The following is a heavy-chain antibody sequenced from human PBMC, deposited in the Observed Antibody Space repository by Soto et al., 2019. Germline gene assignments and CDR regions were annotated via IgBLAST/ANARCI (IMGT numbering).Heavy chain of an antibody. CDR1: GGSILDSTYY. CDR3: ARQASGFGY. D-gene: IGHD3-22*01. V-gene: IGHV4-39*01. J-gene: IGHJ4*02. Sequence: SETLSLTCTVSGGSILDSTYYWAWIRQSPGKGLEWIGTIFYSGGTFYTPSLKSRVTMSVDTSNNQFSLKLSSVTAADTAVYYCARQASGFGYWGQGTLVTVSS. CDR2: IFYSGGT.